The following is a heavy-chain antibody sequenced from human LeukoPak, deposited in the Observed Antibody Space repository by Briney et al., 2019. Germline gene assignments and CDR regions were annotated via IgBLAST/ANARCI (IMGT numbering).Heavy chain of an antibody. CDR3: ARDGGIAVAGDAFDI. J-gene: IGHJ3*02. V-gene: IGHV3-48*03. CDR2: MSSSGRTI. CDR1: GFTLSSYE. Sequence: PGGSLRLSCAASGFTLSSYEMNWVRQAPGKGLEWVSYMSSSGRTIYYADSVKGRFTISRDNAKNSLYLQMNSLRVEDTAVYYCARDGGIAVAGDAFDIWGQGTMVTVSS. D-gene: IGHD6-19*01.